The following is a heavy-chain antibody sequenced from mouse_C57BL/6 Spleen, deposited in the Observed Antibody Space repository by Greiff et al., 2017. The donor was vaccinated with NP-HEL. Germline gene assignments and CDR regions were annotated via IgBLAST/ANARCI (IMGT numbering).Heavy chain of an antibody. D-gene: IGHD1-1*01. CDR3: ARDQSYCSSYAMDY. Sequence: EVQLVESGGGLVKPGGSLKLSCAASGFTFSSYAMSWVRQTPEKRLEWVATISDGGSYTYYPDNVKGRFTISRDNAKNNLYLQMSHLKSEDTAMYYCARDQSYCSSYAMDYWGQGTSVTVSS. J-gene: IGHJ4*01. CDR2: ISDGGSYT. CDR1: GFTFSSYA. V-gene: IGHV5-4*01.